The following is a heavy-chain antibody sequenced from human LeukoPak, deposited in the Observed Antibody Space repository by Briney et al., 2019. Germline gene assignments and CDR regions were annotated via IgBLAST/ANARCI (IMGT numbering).Heavy chain of an antibody. V-gene: IGHV4-61*01. Sequence: SETLSLTCTVSGGSVSSGSYYWTWIRQPPGKGLEWIGYIYYSGSTNYNPTLKSRVTISVDTSKNQFSLKLSSVTAADTAVYYCARELAVAGPSYYFDYWGQGTLVTVSS. J-gene: IGHJ4*02. D-gene: IGHD6-19*01. CDR1: GGSVSSGSYY. CDR3: ARELAVAGPSYYFDY. CDR2: IYYSGST.